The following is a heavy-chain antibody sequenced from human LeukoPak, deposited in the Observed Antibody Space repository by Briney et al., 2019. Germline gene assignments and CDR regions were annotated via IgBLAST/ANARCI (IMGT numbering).Heavy chain of an antibody. J-gene: IGHJ6*02. D-gene: IGHD3-3*01. CDR3: ATPSRDYDFWSGYYTPYYYGMDV. V-gene: IGHV4-39*01. CDR2: IYYSGST. CDR1: GGSISSSSYY. Sequence: SETLSLTCTVSGGSISSSSYYWGWIRQPPGKGLEWIGSIYYSGSTYYNPSLKSRVTISVDTSKSQFSLKLSSVTAADTAVYYCATPSRDYDFWSGYYTPYYYGMDVWGQGTTVTVSS.